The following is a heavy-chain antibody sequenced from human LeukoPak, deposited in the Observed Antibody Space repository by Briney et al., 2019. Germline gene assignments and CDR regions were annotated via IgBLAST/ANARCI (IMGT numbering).Heavy chain of an antibody. CDR3: ARREVGPTLPDY. D-gene: IGHD1-26*01. CDR1: GSSFTNYW. V-gene: IGHV5-51*01. Sequence: GESLNISCKGSGSSFTNYWIGWVRPMPGKGVEWMGIIYPGDSDTSYSPSFQGQVTISVDKSISTAYLQWSSLKAADTAMYYCARREVGPTLPDYWGQGTLVTVSS. J-gene: IGHJ4*02. CDR2: IYPGDSDT.